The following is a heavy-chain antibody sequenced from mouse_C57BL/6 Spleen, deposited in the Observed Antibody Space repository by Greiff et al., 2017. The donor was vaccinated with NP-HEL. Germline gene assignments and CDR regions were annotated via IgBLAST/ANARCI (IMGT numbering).Heavy chain of an antibody. Sequence: DVHLVESGGGLVKPGGSLKLSCAASGFTFSDYGMHWVRQAPEKGLEWVAYISSGSSTIYYADTVKGRFTISRDNAKNTLFLQMTSLRSEDTAMYYGARRTVDYAMDYWGQGTSVTVSS. D-gene: IGHD1-1*01. V-gene: IGHV5-17*01. CDR3: ARRTVDYAMDY. CDR2: ISSGSSTI. CDR1: GFTFSDYG. J-gene: IGHJ4*01.